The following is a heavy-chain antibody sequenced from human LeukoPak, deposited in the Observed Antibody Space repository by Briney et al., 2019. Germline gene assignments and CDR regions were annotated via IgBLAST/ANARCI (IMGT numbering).Heavy chain of an antibody. V-gene: IGHV3-23*01. D-gene: IGHD2-15*01. CDR1: GFTFSIYT. Sequence: GGSLRLSCAPSGFTFSIYTVSWVRQALEGSVEWVSLIFVSGGLTNYADSVKGPFSLSRDNYKNTLYLQMKSQRAEDTAVYYCASLWGTYCSGGRCYCGSGYWGQGALVTVSS. CDR2: IFVSGGLT. CDR3: ASLWGTYCSGGRCYCGSGY. J-gene: IGHJ4*02.